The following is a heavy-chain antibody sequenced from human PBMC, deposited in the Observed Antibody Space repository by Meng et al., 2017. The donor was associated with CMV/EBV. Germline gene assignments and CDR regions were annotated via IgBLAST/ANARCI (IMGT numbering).Heavy chain of an antibody. J-gene: IGHJ5*02. CDR1: GGSFRGYY. Sequence: GGSFRGYYWRWIRPPPGTGLEWIGDINHSGSTTSNPSLKSRVTISVDTSKNQFSLKLSSVTAADTAVYYCARRVGRVVPAAIHWFDPWGQGTLVTVSS. D-gene: IGHD2-2*01. CDR2: INHSGST. CDR3: ARRVGRVVPAAIHWFDP. V-gene: IGHV4-34*01.